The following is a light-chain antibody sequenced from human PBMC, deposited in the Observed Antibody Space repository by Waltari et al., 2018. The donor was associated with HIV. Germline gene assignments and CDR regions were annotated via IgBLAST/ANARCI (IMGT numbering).Light chain of an antibody. CDR3: EADQGSGSNFVHGV. Sequence: QPVLTQPPSASASLGPSVTPTRTLSGAYTNSNVNSYQPRQWKAPRFVMRVGTGGIVGSKGDGIPDRFSVLGSGLNRYLTIKNIQEEDESDYHCEADQGSGSNFVHGVFGGGTKLTVL. CDR2: VGTGGIVG. V-gene: IGLV9-49*01. J-gene: IGLJ2*01. CDR1: GAYTNSN.